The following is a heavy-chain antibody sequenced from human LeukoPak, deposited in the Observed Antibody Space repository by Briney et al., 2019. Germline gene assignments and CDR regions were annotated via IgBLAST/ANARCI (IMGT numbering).Heavy chain of an antibody. CDR1: GGTFSSYA. Sequence: ASVKVSCKASGGTFSSYAISWVRQAPGQGLEWMGRIIPILGIANYAQKFQGRVTITADKSTSTAYMELSSLRSEDTAVYYCARWDRRGYSESKLPTGFDPWGQGTLVTVSS. V-gene: IGHV1-69*04. CDR2: IIPILGIA. D-gene: IGHD5-12*01. CDR3: ARWDRRGYSESKLPTGFDP. J-gene: IGHJ5*02.